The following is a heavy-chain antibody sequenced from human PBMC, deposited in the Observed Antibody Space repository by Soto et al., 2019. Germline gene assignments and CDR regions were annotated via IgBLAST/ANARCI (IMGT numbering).Heavy chain of an antibody. Sequence: SETLSLTCTVSGGSIGSSSYYWGWIRQPPGKGLEWIGSIYYSGSTYYNPSLKSRVTISVDTSKNQFSLKLSSVTAADTAVYYCARGEYCGGDCYSGAGWFDPWGQGTLVTVSS. CDR3: ARGEYCGGDCYSGAGWFDP. CDR1: GGSIGSSSYY. V-gene: IGHV4-39*01. CDR2: IYYSGST. J-gene: IGHJ5*02. D-gene: IGHD2-21*02.